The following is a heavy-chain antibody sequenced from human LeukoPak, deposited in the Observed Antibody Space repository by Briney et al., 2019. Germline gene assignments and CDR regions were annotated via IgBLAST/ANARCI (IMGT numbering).Heavy chain of an antibody. Sequence: PSETLSLTCAVYGRSFSGYYWSWIRQPPGKGLEWIGEINHSGSTNYNPSLKSRVTISVDTSKNQFSLKLSSVTAADTAVYYCARGRTAMVNRYYYYYYGMDVWGQGTTVTVSS. CDR2: INHSGST. J-gene: IGHJ6*02. V-gene: IGHV4-34*01. CDR1: GRSFSGYY. D-gene: IGHD5-18*01. CDR3: ARGRTAMVNRYYYYYYGMDV.